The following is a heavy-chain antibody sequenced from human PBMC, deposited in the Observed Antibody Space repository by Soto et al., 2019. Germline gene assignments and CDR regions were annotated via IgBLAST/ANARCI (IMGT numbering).Heavy chain of an antibody. CDR1: GGSISSGSHY. V-gene: IGHV4-39*01. CDR2: IYYRGNT. Sequence: SETLSLTCSVSGGSISSGSHYWGWIRQPPGKGLQWIGNIYYRGNTYYNPSLKSRVTISVDTSKNQFSLKLTSVTATDTTVYYCARHKDTSSRYLLPDYWGQGALVTVSS. D-gene: IGHD6-13*01. J-gene: IGHJ4*02. CDR3: ARHKDTSSRYLLPDY.